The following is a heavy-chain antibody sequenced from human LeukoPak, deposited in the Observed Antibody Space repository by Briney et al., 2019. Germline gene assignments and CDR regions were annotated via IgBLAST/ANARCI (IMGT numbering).Heavy chain of an antibody. V-gene: IGHV4-34*01. D-gene: IGHD1-14*01. J-gene: IGHJ5*02. CDR2: INHSGST. Sequence: SETLSLTCAVYGGSLSGYYWSWIRQPRGKGLEWIGEINHSGSTNYNPSLKSRVTISVDTSKNQFSLKLSSVTAADTAVYYCAREGLGLGINWFDPWGQGTLVTVSS. CDR3: AREGLGLGINWFDP. CDR1: GGSLSGYY.